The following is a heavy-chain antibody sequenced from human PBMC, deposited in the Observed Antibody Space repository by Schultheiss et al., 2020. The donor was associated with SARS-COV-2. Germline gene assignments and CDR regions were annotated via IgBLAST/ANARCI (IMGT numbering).Heavy chain of an antibody. V-gene: IGHV1-69*05. Sequence: SVKVSCKASGGTFSSYAISWVRQAPGQGLEWMGGIIPIFGTANYAQKFQERVTITRDMSTSTAYMELSSLRSEDTAVYFCARAHTPRAYPDYREPGYFDYWGQGTQVTVSS. CDR3: ARAHTPRAYPDYREPGYFDY. CDR1: GGTFSSYA. D-gene: IGHD4-11*01. J-gene: IGHJ4*02. CDR2: IIPIFGTA.